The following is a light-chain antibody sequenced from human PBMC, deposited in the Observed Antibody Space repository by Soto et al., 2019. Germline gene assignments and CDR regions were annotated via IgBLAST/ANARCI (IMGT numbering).Light chain of an antibody. J-gene: IGKJ3*01. CDR2: KAS. Sequence: DIQMTQSPSALSASVVVRVTITGRASQSINKWMAWYQLKAGKAPQLLIYKASSLQSGVPSRFSGSGSGTEFTLTISSLQPDDIATYYCQQRHNLPHTFGPGTKVDIK. V-gene: IGKV1-5*03. CDR3: QQRHNLPHT. CDR1: QSINKW.